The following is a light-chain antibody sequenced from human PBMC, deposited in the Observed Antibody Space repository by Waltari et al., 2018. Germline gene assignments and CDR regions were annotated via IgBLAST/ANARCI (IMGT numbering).Light chain of an antibody. Sequence: QSKLTSLPSVSGAPGQTVTIPCTGAYSNIGSRAANWYLQLPGAAPRCLIYRSDIRTPGVPDRFSGSKSGTSASLAISGLQAEDEADYYCQSYDISLNGYVFGTGTRVTVL. CDR1: YSNIGSRA. CDR3: QSYDISLNGYV. CDR2: RSD. V-gene: IGLV1-40*01. J-gene: IGLJ1*01.